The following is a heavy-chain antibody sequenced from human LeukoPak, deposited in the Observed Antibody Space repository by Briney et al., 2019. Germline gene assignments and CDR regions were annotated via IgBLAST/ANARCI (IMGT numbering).Heavy chain of an antibody. CDR2: SDPKSGAT. Sequence: EASVKVSCKASGYTFTVYYMHWVRQAPGQRLERMGWSDPKSGATKYEHFQGRGTMTRDTAISTAYMELSRLTSDDTAVYYCARGNFYDNKGYSPELRYWGQGTLVTVSS. V-gene: IGHV1-2*02. J-gene: IGHJ4*02. D-gene: IGHD3-10*01. CDR3: ARGNFYDNKGYSPELRY. CDR1: GYTFTVYY.